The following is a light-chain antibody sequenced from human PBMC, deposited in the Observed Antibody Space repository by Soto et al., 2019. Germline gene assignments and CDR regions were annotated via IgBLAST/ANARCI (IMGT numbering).Light chain of an antibody. V-gene: IGLV2-14*03. CDR3: TSYTSSGTLYV. CDR2: DVS. Sequence: QSALTQPASVSGSPGQSITISCTGTSSDIGGYTYVSWYQHHPGKAPKLMIYDVSNRPSGVSNRFSGSKSGNTASLTISGLQAEDEADYYCTSYTSSGTLYVFGPGTKLTVL. J-gene: IGLJ1*01. CDR1: SSDIGGYTY.